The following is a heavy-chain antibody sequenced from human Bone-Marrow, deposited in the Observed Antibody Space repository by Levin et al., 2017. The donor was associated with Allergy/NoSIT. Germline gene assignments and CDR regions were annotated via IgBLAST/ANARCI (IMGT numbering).Heavy chain of an antibody. CDR2: IYWDDDR. CDR3: AHILITFGGVLRTDAFDI. J-gene: IGHJ3*02. Sequence: SGPTLVKPPETLALTCTFSGFSLTSSGVGVAWIRQSPGQALEWLAIIYWDDDRRYNPSLRTRLTITKDTSINKVILVMTNMDPADTATYYCAHILITFGGVLRTDAFDIWGQGTLVTVSS. D-gene: IGHD3-16*01. CDR1: GFSLTSSGVG. V-gene: IGHV2-5*02.